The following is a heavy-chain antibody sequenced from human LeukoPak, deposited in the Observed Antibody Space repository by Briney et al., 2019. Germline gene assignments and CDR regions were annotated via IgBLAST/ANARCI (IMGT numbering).Heavy chain of an antibody. CDR2: ISWNSGSI. CDR1: GFTFDDYA. D-gene: IGHD3-22*01. V-gene: IGHV3-9*01. Sequence: GGSLRLSCAASGFTFDDYAMHWVRQAPGKGLEWVSGISWNSGSIGYADSVKGRFTISRDNAKNSLYLQMNSLRAEDTAVYYCANYDSSGYYYGGAFDIWGQGTMVTVSS. J-gene: IGHJ3*02. CDR3: ANYDSSGYYYGGAFDI.